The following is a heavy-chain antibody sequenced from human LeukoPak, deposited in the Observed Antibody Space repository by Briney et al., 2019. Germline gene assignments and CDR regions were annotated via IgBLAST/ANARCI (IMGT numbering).Heavy chain of an antibody. J-gene: IGHJ4*02. CDR2: INHSGHP. Sequence: SETLSLTCAVYGGSFSGYYWSWIRQPPGKGLEWIGEINHSGHPNYSPSLKSRVTISVDASKNQFSLKLSSVTAADTAVYYCARTQRDYVYFDYWGQGTLVTVSS. V-gene: IGHV4-34*01. CDR1: GGSFSGYY. D-gene: IGHD4-17*01. CDR3: ARTQRDYVYFDY.